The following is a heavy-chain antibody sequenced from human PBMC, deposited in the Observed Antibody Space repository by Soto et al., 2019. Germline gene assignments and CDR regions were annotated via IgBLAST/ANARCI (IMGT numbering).Heavy chain of an antibody. D-gene: IGHD6-13*01. V-gene: IGHV3-23*01. J-gene: IGHJ4*02. CDR1: GFTLSDYY. CDR3: AKEHHYSSSWSEFDY. Sequence: QPGGSLRLSCAASGFTLSDYYMTWIRQAPGKGLEWVSAISGSGVSTYYADSVKGRFTISRDNSKNTLYLQMNSLRAEDTAVYYCAKEHHYSSSWSEFDYWGQGTLVTVSS. CDR2: ISGSGVST.